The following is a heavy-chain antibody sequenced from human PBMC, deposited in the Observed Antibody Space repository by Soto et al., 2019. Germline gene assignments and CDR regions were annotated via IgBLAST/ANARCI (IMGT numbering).Heavy chain of an antibody. V-gene: IGHV3-30-3*01. D-gene: IGHD5-12*01. CDR2: ISYDGSNK. CDR1: GFTFSSYA. J-gene: IGHJ5*02. Sequence: GGSLRLSCAASGFTFSSYAMHCVRQAPGKGLEWVAGISYDGSNKYYADSVKGRFTISRDNSKNTLYLQMNSLRAEDTAVYYCAKAPIRDGYNWDWFDPWAQGTMVTVSS. CDR3: AKAPIRDGYNWDWFDP.